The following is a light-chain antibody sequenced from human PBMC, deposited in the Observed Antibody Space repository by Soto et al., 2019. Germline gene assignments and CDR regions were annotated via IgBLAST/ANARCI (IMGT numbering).Light chain of an antibody. CDR2: GAS. V-gene: IGKV3-15*01. CDR1: QSVSSN. Sequence: EIVMTQSPATLSVSPGERATLSCRASQSVSSNLAWYQQKPGQAPRLLIYGASTRATGIPAWFSGSGSGTEFTITISSLQSEDFAVYYWQQYNNWLRPTFGQGTKLEIK. CDR3: QQYNNWLRPT. J-gene: IGKJ2*01.